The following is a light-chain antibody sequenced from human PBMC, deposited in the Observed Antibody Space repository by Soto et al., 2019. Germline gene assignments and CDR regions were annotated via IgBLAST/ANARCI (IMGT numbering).Light chain of an antibody. J-gene: IGLJ3*02. V-gene: IGLV2-23*02. CDR1: SSDVGLYNL. Sequence: QSALTQPASVSGSHGQSITISCTGTSSDVGLYNLVSWYQQLPGKAPKLIIYEVNERPSGISDRFSGSKSGNTASLTLSGLQDENEADYYCCSYVGSSILMFGGGTKLTVL. CDR3: CSYVGSSILM. CDR2: EVN.